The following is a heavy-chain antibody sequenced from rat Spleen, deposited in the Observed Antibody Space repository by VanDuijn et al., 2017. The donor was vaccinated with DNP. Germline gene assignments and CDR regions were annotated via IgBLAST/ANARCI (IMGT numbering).Heavy chain of an antibody. CDR1: GFTFSAHY. V-gene: IGHV5-27*01. J-gene: IGHJ2*01. Sequence: EVQLVEYGGGLVQPGRSLKLSCAASGFTFSAHYMAWVRQAPGKGLEWVASITSSGGSAYHPDSVKGRFTISRDNAKNTLYLQMDSLRSEHTATYDWTRGSSLPADLYYWGQGVLVRVAS. CDR2: ITSSGGSA. D-gene: IGHD1-4*01. CDR3: TRGSSLPADLYY.